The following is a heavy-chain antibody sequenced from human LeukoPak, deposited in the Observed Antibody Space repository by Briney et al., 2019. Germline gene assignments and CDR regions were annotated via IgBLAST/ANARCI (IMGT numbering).Heavy chain of an antibody. CDR3: ARIAPSVPVYYFDY. D-gene: IGHD6-13*01. J-gene: IGHJ4*02. CDR2: IYYSGST. Sequence: TLSLTCTVSGGSISSGGYYWSWIRQHPGKGLEWIGYIYYSGSTYYNPSLKSRVTISVDTSKNQFSLKLSSVTAAGTAVYYCARIAPSVPVYYFDYWGQGTLVTVSS. CDR1: GGSISSGGYY. V-gene: IGHV4-31*03.